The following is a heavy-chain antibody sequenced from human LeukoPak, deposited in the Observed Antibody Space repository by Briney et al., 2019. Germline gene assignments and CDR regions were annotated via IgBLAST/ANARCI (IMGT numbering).Heavy chain of an antibody. CDR2: ISWNSGSI. J-gene: IGHJ4*02. Sequence: GGSLRLSCAASGFTFDDYAMHWVRQAPGKGLEWVSGISWNSGSIGYADSVKGRFTISRDNAKNSLYLQMNSLRAEDTALYYCAKGFSLTGYPFDYWGQGTLVTVSS. D-gene: IGHD3-9*01. CDR1: GFTFDDYA. V-gene: IGHV3-9*01. CDR3: AKGFSLTGYPFDY.